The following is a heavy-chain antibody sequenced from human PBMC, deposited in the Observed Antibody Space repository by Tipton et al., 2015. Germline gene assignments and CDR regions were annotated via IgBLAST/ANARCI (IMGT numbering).Heavy chain of an antibody. V-gene: IGHV4-38-2*02. CDR2: VYPGGGT. Sequence: PGLVKPSETMSLTCDVSGYSINNDYYWGWIRQAPGKGLEWIGFVYPGGGTYYNPSLKSRVTILVDTTQNQVSLRLTSVTAADTAVYYCARDLEHGMDVWGQGTLVTVSS. J-gene: IGHJ6*02. CDR3: ARDLEHGMDV. D-gene: IGHD5-24*01. CDR1: GYSINNDYY.